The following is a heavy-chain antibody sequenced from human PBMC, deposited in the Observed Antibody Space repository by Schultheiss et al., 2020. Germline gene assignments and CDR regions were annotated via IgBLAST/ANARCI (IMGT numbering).Heavy chain of an antibody. D-gene: IGHD6-19*01. V-gene: IGHV3-23*01. Sequence: GESLKISCAASGFTFNNYAMSWVRQAPGKGLEWVSAISGSGGSTYYADSVKGRFTISRDNSKNTLYLQMNSLRAEDTAVYYCARSVAGIDYWGQGTLVTVSS. CDR2: ISGSGGST. CDR3: ARSVAGIDY. J-gene: IGHJ4*02. CDR1: GFTFNNYA.